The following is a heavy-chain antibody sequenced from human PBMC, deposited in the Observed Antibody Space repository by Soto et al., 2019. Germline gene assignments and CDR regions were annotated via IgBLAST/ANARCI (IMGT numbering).Heavy chain of an antibody. J-gene: IGHJ6*03. Sequence: SETLSLTCTVSGGSISSYYWSWIRQPPGKGLEWIGYIYYSGSTNYNPSLKSRVTISVDTSKNQFSLKLSSVTAADTAEYHCARLTSRFPLYYYYMDVWGKGTTVTVSS. CDR2: IYYSGST. CDR3: ARLTSRFPLYYYYMDV. D-gene: IGHD3-10*01. CDR1: GGSISSYY. V-gene: IGHV4-59*08.